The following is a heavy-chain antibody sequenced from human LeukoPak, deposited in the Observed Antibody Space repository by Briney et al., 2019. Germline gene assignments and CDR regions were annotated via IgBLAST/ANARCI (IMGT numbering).Heavy chain of an antibody. CDR2: ISSSSSYI. V-gene: IGHV3-21*01. J-gene: IGHJ4*02. D-gene: IGHD5-18*01. Sequence: PGGSLRLSCAASGFTFSSYSMNWVRQAPGKGLGWVSSISSSSSYIYYADSVKGRFTISRDNAKNSLYLQMNSLRAEDTAVYYCSRLRGYSYGYADYWGQGTLVTVSS. CDR1: GFTFSSYS. CDR3: SRLRGYSYGYADY.